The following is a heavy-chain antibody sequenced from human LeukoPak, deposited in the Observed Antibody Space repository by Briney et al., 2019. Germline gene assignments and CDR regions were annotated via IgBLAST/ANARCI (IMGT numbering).Heavy chain of an antibody. CDR3: AKDSSRWAFDS. CDR1: GVTLSSYG. J-gene: IGHJ4*02. CDR2: TSYDGSNE. D-gene: IGHD6-13*01. V-gene: IGHV3-30*18. Sequence: GRSLRLSCTASGVTLSSYGMHWVRQAPGKGLEWVAVTSYDGSNEYYADSMKGRSTVSRDNSKNTLYLQMNGLRTEDTAVYYCAKDSSRWAFDSWGQGTLVTVSS.